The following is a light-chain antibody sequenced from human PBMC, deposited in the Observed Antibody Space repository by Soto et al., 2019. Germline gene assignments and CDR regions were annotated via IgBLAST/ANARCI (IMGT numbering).Light chain of an antibody. CDR1: QSFSSNY. Sequence: EIVLTQSPGTLSLSPGERATLSCRASQSFSSNYLAWYQQKPGQAPRLLIYGTSSRATGIPDRFSGSGSGTDFTLTISRLEPEDSAVYYCQQYGSSRTFGQGTKVDIK. V-gene: IGKV3-20*01. CDR2: GTS. CDR3: QQYGSSRT. J-gene: IGKJ1*01.